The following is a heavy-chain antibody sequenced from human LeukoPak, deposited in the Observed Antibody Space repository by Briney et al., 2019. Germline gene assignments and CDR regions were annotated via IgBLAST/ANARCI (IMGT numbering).Heavy chain of an antibody. CDR2: ISAYNGNT. D-gene: IGHD3-22*01. Sequence: ASVKVSCKASGYTFTSYGISWVRQAPGQGLEWMGWISAYNGNTNYAQKLQGRVTMTTDTSTSTAYMELRGLRSDDTAVYYCARVGDSSGYFLHRPFDYWGQGTLVTVSS. J-gene: IGHJ4*02. CDR3: ARVGDSSGYFLHRPFDY. CDR1: GYTFTSYG. V-gene: IGHV1-18*01.